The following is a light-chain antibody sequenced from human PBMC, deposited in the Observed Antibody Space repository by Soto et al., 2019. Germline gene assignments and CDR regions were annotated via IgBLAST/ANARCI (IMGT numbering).Light chain of an antibody. CDR2: EAS. V-gene: IGKV1-5*01. CDR3: QQSNSKSWT. Sequence: DIQMTQSPSTPSASVGDRVTITCRASQGISRWLAWYQQKPGRAPKLLIYEASILESGVPSRFSGSGSGTEFTLTISSLQPSDFATYYCQQSNSKSWTFGQGTRVEIK. CDR1: QGISRW. J-gene: IGKJ1*01.